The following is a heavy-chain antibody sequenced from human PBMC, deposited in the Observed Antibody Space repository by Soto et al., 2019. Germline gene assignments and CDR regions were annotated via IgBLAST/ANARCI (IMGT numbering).Heavy chain of an antibody. CDR1: GGSISSYY. D-gene: IGHD6-25*01. CDR3: ARHGSDRYYFDY. CDR2: IYYSGST. Sequence: SETLSLTCTVSGGSISSYYWSWIRQPPGKGLEWIGYIYYSGSTNYNPSLKSRVTISVDTSKNQFSLKLSSVTAADTAVYYCARHGSDRYYFDYWGQGTLVTVSS. J-gene: IGHJ4*02. V-gene: IGHV4-59*08.